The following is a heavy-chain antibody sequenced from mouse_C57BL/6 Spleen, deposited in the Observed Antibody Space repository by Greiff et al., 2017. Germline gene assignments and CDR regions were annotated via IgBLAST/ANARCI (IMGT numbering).Heavy chain of an antibody. V-gene: IGHV14-2*01. CDR1: GFNIKDYY. D-gene: IGHD1-1*01. J-gene: IGHJ1*03. CDR3: AMVVATYDWYFDV. CDR2: IDPEDGDT. Sequence: VQLQQSGAELVKPGASVKLSCTASGFNIKDYYMHWVKQRTEQGLEWIGRIDPEDGDTKYAPKFQGKATITAATSSNTAYLQLSSLTSEDTAVYYCAMVVATYDWYFDVWGTGTTVTVSS.